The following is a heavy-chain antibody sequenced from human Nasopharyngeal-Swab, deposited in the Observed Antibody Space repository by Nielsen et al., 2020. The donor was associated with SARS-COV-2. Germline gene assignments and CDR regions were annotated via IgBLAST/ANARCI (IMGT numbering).Heavy chain of an antibody. D-gene: IGHD1-1*01. CDR1: GGAFSGFY. Sequence: SETLSLTCAVYGGAFSGFYWSWIRQSPGEGLEWIGEINPSGSTDYNPSLKSRVSTSVDTSKNQVFLNLRSVTAADTALYYCARGRRERAPRYYYYGMDVWGQGTTVTVS. J-gene: IGHJ6*02. CDR2: INPSGST. V-gene: IGHV4-34*01. CDR3: ARGRRERAPRYYYYGMDV.